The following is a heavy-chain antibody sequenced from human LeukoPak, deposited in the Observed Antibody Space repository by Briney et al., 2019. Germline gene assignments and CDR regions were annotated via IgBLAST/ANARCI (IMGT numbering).Heavy chain of an antibody. Sequence: SGTLSLTCAVSGGSISSSNWWSWVRQPPGKGLEWIGSIYYSGSTYYNPSLKSRVTMSVDTSKNQFSLKLSSVTAADTAVYYCARSRPPISNSDSSGYYYVEGGVTYFDYWGQGTLVTVSS. V-gene: IGHV4-4*02. CDR3: ARSRPPISNSDSSGYYYVEGGVTYFDY. J-gene: IGHJ4*02. CDR1: GGSISSSNW. D-gene: IGHD3-22*01. CDR2: IYYSGST.